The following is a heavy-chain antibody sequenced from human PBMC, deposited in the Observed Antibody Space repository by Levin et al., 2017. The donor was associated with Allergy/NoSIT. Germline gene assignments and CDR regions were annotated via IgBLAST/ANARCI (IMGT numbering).Heavy chain of an antibody. CDR3: AKDWEPFGELFLFDY. V-gene: IGHV3-23*01. D-gene: IGHD3-10*01. J-gene: IGHJ4*02. Sequence: GGSLRLSCAASGFTFSSYAMSWVRQAPGKGLEWVSAISGSGGSTYYADSVKGRFTISRDNSKNTLYLQMNSLRAEDTAVYYCAKDWEPFGELFLFDYWGQGTLVTVSS. CDR2: ISGSGGST. CDR1: GFTFSSYA.